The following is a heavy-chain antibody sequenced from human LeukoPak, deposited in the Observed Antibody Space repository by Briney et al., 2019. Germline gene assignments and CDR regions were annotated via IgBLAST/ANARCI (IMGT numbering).Heavy chain of an antibody. J-gene: IGHJ5*02. V-gene: IGHV4-4*07. CDR3: ARVEAAAGTGDWFDP. CDR1: GGSISSDY. Sequence: SETLSLTCTVSGGSISSDYWSWIRQPAGTGLEWIGRIYTSGSTNYNPSLKSRVTMSVDTSKNQFSLKMSSVTAADTAVYYCARVEAAAGTGDWFDPWGQGNLVTVSS. D-gene: IGHD6-13*01. CDR2: IYTSGST.